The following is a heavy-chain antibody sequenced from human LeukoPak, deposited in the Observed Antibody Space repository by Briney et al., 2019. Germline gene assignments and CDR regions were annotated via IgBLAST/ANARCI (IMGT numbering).Heavy chain of an antibody. Sequence: ASVKVSCKASGYTFTGYYMHWVRQAPGQGLEWVGWINPNSGGTNYAQKFQGRVTMTRDTSISTAYMELSRLRSDDTAVYYCARGSGRLRLGELSHYFDYWGQGTLVTVSS. D-gene: IGHD3-16*02. CDR3: ARGSGRLRLGELSHYFDY. V-gene: IGHV1-2*02. CDR2: INPNSGGT. J-gene: IGHJ4*02. CDR1: GYTFTGYY.